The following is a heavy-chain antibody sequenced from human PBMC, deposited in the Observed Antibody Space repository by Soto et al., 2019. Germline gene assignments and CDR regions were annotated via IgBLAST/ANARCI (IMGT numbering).Heavy chain of an antibody. CDR1: GYNFTSYW. V-gene: IGHV5-10-1*01. CDR2: IGRRTSYT. Sequence: GEALTISCKGSGYNFTSYWIRWVRPVPGKGVEWVERIGRRTSYTNYSPSWQSHVTITAEKTMSTDYLQWRSQKASDSAMYYWASRVKLASSQRQYYYYYDMDVWGQGTTVTVSS. J-gene: IGHJ6*02. CDR3: ASRVKLASSQRQYYYYYDMDV. D-gene: IGHD6-13*01.